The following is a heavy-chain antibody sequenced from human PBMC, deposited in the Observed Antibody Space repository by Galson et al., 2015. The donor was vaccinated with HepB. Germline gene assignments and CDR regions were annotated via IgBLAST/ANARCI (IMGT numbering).Heavy chain of an antibody. CDR2: ISSSSIYI. D-gene: IGHD5-18*01. J-gene: IGHJ4*02. CDR1: GFTFSTYN. CDR3: ARALRSDTAMIHFDY. V-gene: IGHV3-21*01. Sequence: SLRLSCAASGFTFSTYNMNWVRRAPGKGLEWVSSISSSSIYIYYADSVKGRFTISRDNAKNSLYLQMNSLRAEDTAVYYCARALRSDTAMIHFDYWGRGTLVTVSS.